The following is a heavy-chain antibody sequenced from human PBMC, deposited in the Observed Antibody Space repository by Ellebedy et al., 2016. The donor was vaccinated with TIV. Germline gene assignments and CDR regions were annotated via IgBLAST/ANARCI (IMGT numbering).Heavy chain of an antibody. Sequence: MPGGSLRLSCNVSGGSISDHYWSWIRQFPGRGLEWIGYIYYSGSTNYNPSLKSRVIVSVETSKNQFSLKLSSVTAADTAVYFCARLVSGFYYAMDVWGQGTAVTVSS. CDR3: ARLVSGFYYAMDV. D-gene: IGHD2-21*01. V-gene: IGHV4-59*08. CDR1: GGSISDHY. CDR2: IYYSGST. J-gene: IGHJ6*02.